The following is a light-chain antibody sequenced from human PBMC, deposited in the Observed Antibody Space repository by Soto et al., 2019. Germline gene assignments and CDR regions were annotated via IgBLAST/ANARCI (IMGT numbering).Light chain of an antibody. CDR1: SSDVGGYNY. CDR3: SSYAGSKNPWV. V-gene: IGLV2-8*01. Sequence: QSVLTQPPSASGSPGQSVTISCTGTSSDVGGYNYVSWYQQHPGKAPKLMMYEVSKRPSGVPDRFSGSKSGNTASLTVSGLQAEDEADYYCSSYAGSKNPWVFGGGTKLTVL. CDR2: EVS. J-gene: IGLJ3*02.